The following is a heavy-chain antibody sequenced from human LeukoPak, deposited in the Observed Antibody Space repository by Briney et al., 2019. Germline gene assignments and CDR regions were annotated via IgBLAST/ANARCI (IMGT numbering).Heavy chain of an antibody. CDR1: GCTVSSNY. J-gene: IGHJ6*02. Sequence: GGSLRLSCAASGCTVSSNYMSWVRQAPGKGLEWVSVIYSGGSTYYADSVKGRFTISRDNSKNTLYLQMNSLRAEDTAVYYCAREKLLWFGEVLPYGMDVWGQGTTVTVSS. D-gene: IGHD3-10*01. V-gene: IGHV3-53*01. CDR3: AREKLLWFGEVLPYGMDV. CDR2: IYSGGST.